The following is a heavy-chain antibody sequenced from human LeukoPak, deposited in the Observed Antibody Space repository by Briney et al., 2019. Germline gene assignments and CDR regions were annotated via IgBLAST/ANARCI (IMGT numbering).Heavy chain of an antibody. CDR3: AVSSYTGELDY. Sequence: SETLSLTCAVYGGSFSGYYWSWIRQPPGKGLEWIGEINHSGSTNYNPSLKSRVTISVDTSKNQFSLKLSSVTAADTAVYYCAVSSYTGELDYWGQGTLVTVSS. J-gene: IGHJ4*02. CDR2: INHSGST. D-gene: IGHD3-16*02. CDR1: GGSFSGYY. V-gene: IGHV4-34*01.